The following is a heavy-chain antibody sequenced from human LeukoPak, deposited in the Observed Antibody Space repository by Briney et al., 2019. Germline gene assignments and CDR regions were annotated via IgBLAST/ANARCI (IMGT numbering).Heavy chain of an antibody. V-gene: IGHV3-30*18. Sequence: GGSLRLSCAASGFTFSSYGMHWVRQAPGKGLEWVAVISYDGFNPYYADSVKGRFTISRDNSKNTLWLQMNSLRAEDTAVYYCAKVKEMNSSGSYYFDYWGQGTLVTVSS. J-gene: IGHJ4*02. CDR1: GFTFSSYG. CDR3: AKVKEMNSSGSYYFDY. D-gene: IGHD6-19*01. CDR2: ISYDGFNP.